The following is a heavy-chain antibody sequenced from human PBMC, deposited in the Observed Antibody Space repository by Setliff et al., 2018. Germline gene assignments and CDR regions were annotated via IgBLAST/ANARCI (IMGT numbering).Heavy chain of an antibody. CDR1: GYSVSSGYY. CDR3: ARVSLKSGYYYNYMDV. Sequence: TLSLTCAVSGYSVSSGYYWGWIRQPPGKGLEWIAGIYHSGSTYYNPSLKSRIAISIDTSKDHFSLELTSVTAADTAVYYCARVSLKSGYYYNYMDVWGSGTTVTVSS. CDR2: IYHSGST. V-gene: IGHV4-38-2*01. J-gene: IGHJ6*03.